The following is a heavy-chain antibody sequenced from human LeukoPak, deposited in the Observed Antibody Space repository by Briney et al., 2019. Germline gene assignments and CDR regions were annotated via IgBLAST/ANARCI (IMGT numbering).Heavy chain of an antibody. CDR3: ARVVVTPLRFDY. CDR1: GFTFDDYG. CDR2: INWNGGST. J-gene: IGHJ4*02. V-gene: IGHV3-20*04. D-gene: IGHD4-23*01. Sequence: GGSLRLSCAASGFTFDDYGMSWVRHAPGKGLEWVSGINWNGGSTGYADSVKGRFTISRDNAKNSLYPQMNSLRAEDTALYYCARVVVTPLRFDYWGQGTLVTVSS.